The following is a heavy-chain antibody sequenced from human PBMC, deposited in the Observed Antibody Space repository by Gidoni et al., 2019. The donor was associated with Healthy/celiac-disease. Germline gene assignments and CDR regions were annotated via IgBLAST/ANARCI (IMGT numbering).Heavy chain of an antibody. V-gene: IGHV4-39*01. J-gene: IGHJ5*02. CDR2: IYYSGST. D-gene: IGHD2-15*01. CDR1: GGSISSSSYY. CDR3: ARHAHYCSGGSCYSLWFDP. Sequence: QLQLQESGPGLVKPSETLSLTCTVSGGSISSSSYYWGWIRQPPGKGLEWIGSIYYSGSTYYNPSLKSRVTISVDTSKNQFSLKLSSVTAADTAVYYCARHAHYCSGGSCYSLWFDPWGQGTLVTVSS.